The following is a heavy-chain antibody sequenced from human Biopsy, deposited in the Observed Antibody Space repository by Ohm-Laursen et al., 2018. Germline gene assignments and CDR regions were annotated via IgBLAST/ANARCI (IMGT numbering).Heavy chain of an antibody. CDR1: GYSFTSYY. D-gene: IGHD6-19*01. J-gene: IGHJ4*02. CDR3: ARNTGWYGDLYYFDY. CDR2: INSSGSTT. Sequence: ASVKVSCKASGYSFTSYYMHWVRQAPGQGLEWMGMINSSGSTTSYPQKFQGRVTMTRDTSKNTVYMELSSLRSADTAVYFCARNTGWYGDLYYFDYWGQGTLVTVSS. V-gene: IGHV1-46*01.